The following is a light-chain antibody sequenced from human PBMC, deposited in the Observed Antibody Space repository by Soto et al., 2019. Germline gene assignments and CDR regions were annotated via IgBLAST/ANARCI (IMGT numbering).Light chain of an antibody. CDR3: QQYNNWPPYT. J-gene: IGKJ2*01. V-gene: IGKV3-15*01. CDR2: GAS. CDR1: QSVSSN. Sequence: EIVMTQSPGTLSVSPGERATLSCRASQSVSSNLAWYQQKPGQAPRLLIYGASTRATGIPARFSGSGSGTEFTLTISSLQSEDFALYYCQQYNNWPPYTFGPGTKLVI.